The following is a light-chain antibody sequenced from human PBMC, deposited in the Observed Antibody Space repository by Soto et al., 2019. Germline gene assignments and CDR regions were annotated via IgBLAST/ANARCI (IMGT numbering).Light chain of an antibody. Sequence: QSVLTQPASVSGSPGQSITISCTGTSSDVGAYNYVSWYQQHPGKAPKLMIFEVSDRPSGVSNRFSGSKSGNTASLTISGLQAEDEADYYGSSYTSSNTLLFGGGTKLTVL. J-gene: IGLJ2*01. CDR2: EVS. CDR3: SSYTSSNTLL. CDR1: SSDVGAYNY. V-gene: IGLV2-14*01.